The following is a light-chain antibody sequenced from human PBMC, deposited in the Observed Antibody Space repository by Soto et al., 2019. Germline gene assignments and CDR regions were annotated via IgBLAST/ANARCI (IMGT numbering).Light chain of an antibody. J-gene: IGLJ3*02. V-gene: IGLV2-14*01. CDR3: SSYTSSSTPPYWV. Sequence: QSALTQPASVSGSPGQSITISCTGTSSDVGGYNYVSWYQQHPGKAPKLMIYEVSNRPSGVSNRFSGSKSGNTASLTISGLQAEDEADYYCSSYTSSSTPPYWVFGGGTQLTVL. CDR1: SSDVGGYNY. CDR2: EVS.